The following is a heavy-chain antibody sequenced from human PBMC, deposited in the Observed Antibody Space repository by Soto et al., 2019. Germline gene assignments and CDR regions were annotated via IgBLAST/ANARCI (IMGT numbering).Heavy chain of an antibody. J-gene: IGHJ6*02. D-gene: IGHD3-22*01. CDR1: GGTFSSYA. V-gene: IGHV1-69*13. CDR3: AGGWDYYDSSGYYFSPYYYGMDV. CDR2: IIPIFGTA. Sequence: SVKVSCKASGGTFSSYAISWVRQAPGQGLEWVGGIIPIFGTANYAQKFQGRVTITADESTSTAYMELSSLRSEDTAVYYCAGGWDYYDSSGYYFSPYYYGMDVWGQGTTVTVSS.